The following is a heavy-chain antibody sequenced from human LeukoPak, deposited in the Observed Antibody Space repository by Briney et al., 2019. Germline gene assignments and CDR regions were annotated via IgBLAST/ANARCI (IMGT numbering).Heavy chain of an antibody. CDR3: VKDFLISGGYSAFDI. D-gene: IGHD6-19*01. CDR1: GFTFSSSG. CDR2: ISSNGGST. J-gene: IGHJ3*02. Sequence: GGSLRLSCAASGFTFSSSGMHWVRQAPGKGLEYVSAISSNGGSTYYADSVKGRFTISRDNSKNTLYLQMSSLRAEDTAVYYCVKDFLISGGYSAFDIWGQGTMVTVSS. V-gene: IGHV3-64D*06.